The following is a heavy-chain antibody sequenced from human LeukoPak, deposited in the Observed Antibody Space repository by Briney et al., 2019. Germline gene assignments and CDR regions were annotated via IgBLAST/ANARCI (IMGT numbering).Heavy chain of an antibody. J-gene: IGHJ3*02. V-gene: IGHV3-23*01. CDR1: GFTFSTYT. CDR3: ATKSSDYTGSRGAFDI. Sequence: GGSLRLSCAASGFTFSTYTMYWVRHPPGKRLEWVSIIGNNGGGIHYADSVKGRFIISRDNSKNMLFLQMNNLRAEDTAIYYCATKSSDYTGSRGAFDIWGHGTMVTVSS. D-gene: IGHD1-26*01. CDR2: IGNNGGGI.